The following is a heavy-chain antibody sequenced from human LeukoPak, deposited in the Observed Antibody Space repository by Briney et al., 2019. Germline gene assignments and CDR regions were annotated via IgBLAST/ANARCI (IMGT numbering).Heavy chain of an antibody. J-gene: IGHJ4*02. CDR1: GGSISSYY. CDR3: ARGVPSSGRIDY. CDR2: IYYSGST. D-gene: IGHD3-22*01. Sequence: PSETLSLTCTVSGGSISSYYWSWIRQPPGKGLEWIGYIYYSGSTNYNPSLKSRVTISVDTSKNQFSLKLSSVTAADTAVYYCARGVPSSGRIDYWGQGTLVTVSS. V-gene: IGHV4-59*01.